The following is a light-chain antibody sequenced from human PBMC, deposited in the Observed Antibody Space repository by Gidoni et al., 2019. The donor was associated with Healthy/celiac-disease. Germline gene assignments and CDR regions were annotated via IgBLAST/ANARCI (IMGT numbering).Light chain of an antibody. CDR2: DAS. CDR1: QSVSSY. CDR3: QQRSNWPPEKT. Sequence: EIVLTQSPATLSLSPGERATLSCRASQSVSSYLAWYQQKPGQAPRLLIYDASNRATGIPARFSGSGPGTDFTLTISSLEPEDFAVYYCQQRSNWPPEKTFGGGTKVEIK. J-gene: IGKJ4*01. V-gene: IGKV3-11*01.